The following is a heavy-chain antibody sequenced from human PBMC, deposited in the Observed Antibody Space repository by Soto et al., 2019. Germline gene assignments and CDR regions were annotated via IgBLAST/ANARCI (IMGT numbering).Heavy chain of an antibody. CDR3: AKDRRDGYFDI. V-gene: IGHV3-30*18. CDR1: GFTFSSYG. CDR2: ISHDGGNR. J-gene: IGHJ4*02. Sequence: QVQLVESGGGVVQPGRSLRLSCAASGFTFSSYGMYWVRQAPGKGLECVAYISHDGGNRYSADSVKGRFTIFRDNSKNTLYLQMNSLGSEDGAVYYCAKDRRDGYFDIWGQGTLVTVSS.